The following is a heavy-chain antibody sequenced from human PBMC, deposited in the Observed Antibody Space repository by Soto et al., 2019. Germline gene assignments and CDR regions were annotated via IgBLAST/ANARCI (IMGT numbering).Heavy chain of an antibody. V-gene: IGHV1-2*02. CDR3: AKGGAIVAAGTRVYLYNAMDV. J-gene: IGHJ6*02. Sequence: AAVKVSCKASGYTFTGYYVHWVRQAPGQGLEWMGWINPNSGDTYLAQRFQGRVTMNRDTSIGTAYMELRGLTSDDTAEYYCAKGGAIVAAGTRVYLYNAMDVWGQGTTVTVSS. CDR1: GYTFTGYY. CDR2: INPNSGDT. D-gene: IGHD1-26*01.